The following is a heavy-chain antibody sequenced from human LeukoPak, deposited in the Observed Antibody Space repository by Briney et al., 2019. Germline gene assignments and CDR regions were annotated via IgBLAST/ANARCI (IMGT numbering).Heavy chain of an antibody. V-gene: IGHV4-31*03. D-gene: IGHD3-22*01. CDR2: IYYSGST. CDR3: ARGRRRRNYYDSSGNGGYFDY. J-gene: IGHJ4*02. CDR1: GGSISSGGYY. Sequence: PSETLSLTCTVSGGSISSGGYYWSWIRQHPGKGLEWIGYIYYSGSTYYNPSLKSRVTISVDTSKNQFSLKLSSVTAADTAVYYCARGRRRRNYYDSSGNGGYFDYWGQGTLVTVSS.